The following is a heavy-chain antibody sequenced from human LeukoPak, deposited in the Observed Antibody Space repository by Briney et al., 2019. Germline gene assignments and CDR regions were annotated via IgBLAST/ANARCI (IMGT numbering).Heavy chain of an antibody. D-gene: IGHD5/OR15-5a*01. V-gene: IGHV4-59*01. CDR2: IYYSGST. CDR1: GGSISPYY. J-gene: IGHJ4*02. CDR3: ARHGSTAFDY. Sequence: PSETLSLTCTVSGGSISPYYWSWIRQPPGKGLEWIGYIYYSGSTNYNPSLQSRVTMSVDTSKNQFSLKLTSVTAADTAVYYCARHGSTAFDYWGQGTPVTVSS.